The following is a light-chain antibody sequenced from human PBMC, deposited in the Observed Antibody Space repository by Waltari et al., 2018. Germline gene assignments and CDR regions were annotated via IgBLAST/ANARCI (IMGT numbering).Light chain of an antibody. Sequence: QSPLTQPASVSGSPGQSITLSCTGAFTDVGAYDYVSWYQQLPGRAPKPLIYDVTHRPSGVSDRLSGSKSGNMASLTISGLQPEDEADYYCSSYTTRGTWVFGGGTK. J-gene: IGLJ3*02. CDR2: DVT. V-gene: IGLV2-14*03. CDR3: SSYTTRGTWV. CDR1: FTDVGAYDY.